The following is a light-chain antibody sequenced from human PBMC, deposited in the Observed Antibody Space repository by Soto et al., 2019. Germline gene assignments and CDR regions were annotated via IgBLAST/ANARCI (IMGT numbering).Light chain of an antibody. J-gene: IGLJ3*02. Sequence: QSALTQTASVSGSPGQSITISCTGTSSDVGGYNYVSWYQQHPGKATKLMIFEVTNRPSGVSNRFSGSKSGNTASLTLSGLQAEDEADYYCCSYTRSRTWVFGGGPKLTVL. V-gene: IGLV2-14*01. CDR3: CSYTRSRTWV. CDR2: EVT. CDR1: SSDVGGYNY.